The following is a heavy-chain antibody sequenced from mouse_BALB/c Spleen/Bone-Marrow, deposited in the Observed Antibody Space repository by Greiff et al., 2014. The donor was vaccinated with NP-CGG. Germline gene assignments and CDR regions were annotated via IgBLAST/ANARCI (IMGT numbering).Heavy chain of an antibody. Sequence: QVQLQQPGPELVKPGASVKISCKASGYTFTRYYIHWVKQRPGQGLEWIGWIYPGNVNTKYNEKFKDKATLTADKSSSTAYMQLSSLTSEDSAVYFCARAITGTWFAYWGQGTLVTVSA. CDR1: GYTFTRYY. D-gene: IGHD4-1*01. CDR2: IYPGNVNT. J-gene: IGHJ3*01. CDR3: ARAITGTWFAY. V-gene: IGHV1S56*01.